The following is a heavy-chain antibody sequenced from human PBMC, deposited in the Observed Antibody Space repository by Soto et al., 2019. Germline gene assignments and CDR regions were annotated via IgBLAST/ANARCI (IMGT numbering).Heavy chain of an antibody. Sequence: PSESLSLTCTVSGGSISSYYWSWIRQPPGKGLEWIGYIYYRGNTNYNPSLKSRVTISVDTSKNQFSLNLSSVTAADTAVYYCARVRGILGYCSGGSCYGEFDYWGQGTLVTVSS. V-gene: IGHV4-59*01. CDR3: ARVRGILGYCSGGSCYGEFDY. D-gene: IGHD2-15*01. J-gene: IGHJ4*02. CDR1: GGSISSYY. CDR2: IYYRGNT.